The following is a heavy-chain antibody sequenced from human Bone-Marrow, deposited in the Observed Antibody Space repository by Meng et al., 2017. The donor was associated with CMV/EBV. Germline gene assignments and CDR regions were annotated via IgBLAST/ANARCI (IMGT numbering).Heavy chain of an antibody. D-gene: IGHD3-3*01. CDR1: GFTFGDYA. V-gene: IGHV3-49*04. CDR3: TAEYDFWSLSRLD. CDR2: IRSKAYGGTT. J-gene: IGHJ4*02. Sequence: GGSLRLSCTASGFTFGDYAMSWVRQAPGKGLEWVGFIRSKAYGGTTEYAASVKGRFTISRDDSKSIAYLQRNSLKTEDTAVYYCTAEYDFWSLSRLDWGQGTRVTGSS.